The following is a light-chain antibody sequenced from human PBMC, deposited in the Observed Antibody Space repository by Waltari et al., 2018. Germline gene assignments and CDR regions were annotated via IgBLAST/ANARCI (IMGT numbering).Light chain of an antibody. Sequence: DIHMTQSPSSLSASVGDRVSIPCRASQNIHKFLNWYQQQPGKAPKLLIYAASNLHGGFPSWFCVSGSWTDFTLTISSLQPADFATYYCQQSYSTPYTFGQGTKVKIK. J-gene: IGKJ2*01. CDR2: AAS. CDR1: QNIHKF. V-gene: IGKV1-39*01. CDR3: QQSYSTPYT.